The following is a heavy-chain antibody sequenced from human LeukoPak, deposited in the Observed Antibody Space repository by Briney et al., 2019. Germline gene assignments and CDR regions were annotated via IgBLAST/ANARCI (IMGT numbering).Heavy chain of an antibody. CDR1: GFTFSSYS. V-gene: IGHV3-21*04. D-gene: IGHD1-26*01. Sequence: GGSLRLSCAASGFTFSSYSMNWVRQAPGKGLEWVSSISGSSGYIYFADSVKGRFTISRDNSKNTLYLQMNSLRAEDTAVYYCAKLMVGATGDYWGQGTLVTVSS. CDR3: AKLMVGATGDY. CDR2: ISGSSGYI. J-gene: IGHJ4*02.